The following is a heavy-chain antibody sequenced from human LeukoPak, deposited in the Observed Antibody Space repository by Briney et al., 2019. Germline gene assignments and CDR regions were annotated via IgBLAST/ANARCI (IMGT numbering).Heavy chain of an antibody. D-gene: IGHD6-19*01. J-gene: IGHJ3*02. CDR1: GFTFSSYW. V-gene: IGHV3-7*01. CDR3: ARGIAVAGTGAFDI. Sequence: GGSLRFSCAASGFTFSSYWMSWVRQAPGKGLEWVANIKQDGSEKYYVDSVKGRFTISRDNAKNSLYLQMNSLRAEDTAVYYCARGIAVAGTGAFDIWGQGTMVTVSS. CDR2: IKQDGSEK.